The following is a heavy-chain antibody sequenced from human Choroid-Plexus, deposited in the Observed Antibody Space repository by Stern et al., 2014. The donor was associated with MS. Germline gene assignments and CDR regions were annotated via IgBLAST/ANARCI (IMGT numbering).Heavy chain of an antibody. D-gene: IGHD2/OR15-2a*01. J-gene: IGHJ5*02. CDR1: EFTFGRCA. CDR3: AKDRQYLTYFFDH. CDR2: LSHDGSNK. V-gene: IGHV3-30*18. Sequence: VQLVESGGGVVQPGRPLRLSCVASEFTFGRCALHWVSQAPDKGLEWVAGLSHDGSNKYYADSVKGRFTISRDNSQNTLYMQMSSLRPEDTAVYYCAKDRQYLTYFFDHWGQGSLVTVSS.